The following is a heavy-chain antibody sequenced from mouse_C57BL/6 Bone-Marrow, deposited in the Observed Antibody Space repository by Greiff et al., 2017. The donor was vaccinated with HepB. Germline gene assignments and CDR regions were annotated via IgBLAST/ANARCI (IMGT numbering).Heavy chain of an antibody. J-gene: IGHJ2*01. CDR1: GYTFTDYY. D-gene: IGHD2-3*01. CDR3: ARGIDGYYPTFDY. Sequence: EVQLQQSGPELVKPGASVKISCKASGYTFTDYYMNWVKQSHGKSLEWIGDINPNNGGTSYNQKFKGKATLTVDKSSSTAYKELRSLTSEDSAVYYCARGIDGYYPTFDYWGQGTTLTVSS. V-gene: IGHV1-26*01. CDR2: INPNNGGT.